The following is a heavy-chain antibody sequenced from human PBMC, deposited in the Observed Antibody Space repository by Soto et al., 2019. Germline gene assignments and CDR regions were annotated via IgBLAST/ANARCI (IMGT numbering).Heavy chain of an antibody. D-gene: IGHD6-13*01. J-gene: IGHJ6*02. V-gene: IGHV3-30-3*01. CDR2: ISYDGSTK. CDR1: GFTFSSYA. Sequence: QVQLVESGGGVVQPGRSLRLSCAASGFTFSSYAMHWVRQAPGKGLEWVAVISYDGSTKYYADSVKGRFTCSRDNSKNTLYLQMNSLRAEDTAVYFCARDHPYSSTWKGDHYYVMDVWGQGTTVTVSS. CDR3: ARDHPYSSTWKGDHYYVMDV.